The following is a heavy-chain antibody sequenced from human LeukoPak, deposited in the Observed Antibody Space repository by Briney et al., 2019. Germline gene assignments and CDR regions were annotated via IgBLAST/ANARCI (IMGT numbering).Heavy chain of an antibody. D-gene: IGHD6-19*01. CDR2: IGPSSGDI. J-gene: IGHJ4*02. CDR3: ARASKYSSGWFDY. CDR1: GFTFRIYS. V-gene: IGHV3-21*01. Sequence: PGGSLRLSCAASGFTFRIYSMNWVRQAPGTGLEWVSSIGPSSGDIYYADSVKGRFTISRDNAKNSLYLQMNSLRAEDTAVYYCARASKYSSGWFDYWGQGTLVTVSS.